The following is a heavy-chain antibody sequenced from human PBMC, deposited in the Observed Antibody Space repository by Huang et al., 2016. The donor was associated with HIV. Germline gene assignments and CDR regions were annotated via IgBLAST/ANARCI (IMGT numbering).Heavy chain of an antibody. CDR3: ARSSGELGAPHN. J-gene: IGHJ4*02. Sequence: QVQLVESGGGLVKPGGSLRFSCAAAGFTFSDYYMSWIRQAPGKRLEWVSNISSSGRYIYYTDSVKGRFTISRDNAKSSLYLQRNSLRAEYTAVYYCARSSGELGAPHNWGQRTLVTVSS. V-gene: IGHV3-11*01. D-gene: IGHD1-26*01. CDR1: GFTFSDYY. CDR2: ISSSGRYI.